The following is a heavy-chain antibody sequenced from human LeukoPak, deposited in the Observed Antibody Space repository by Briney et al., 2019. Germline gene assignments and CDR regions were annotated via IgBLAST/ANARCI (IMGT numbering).Heavy chain of an antibody. CDR2: IYPGDSDT. CDR3: ARGLGYCSSTSCNLFDY. Sequence: GESLKISCKGSGYSFTSYWIGWVRQMPGKGLEWMGIIYPGDSDTRYSPSFQGQVTISADKSISTAYLRWSSLKASDTAMYYCARGLGYCSSTSCNLFDYWGQGTLVTVSS. CDR1: GYSFTSYW. D-gene: IGHD2-2*01. V-gene: IGHV5-51*01. J-gene: IGHJ4*02.